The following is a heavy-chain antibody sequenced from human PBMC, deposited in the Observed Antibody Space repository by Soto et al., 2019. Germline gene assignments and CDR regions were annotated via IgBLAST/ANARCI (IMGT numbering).Heavy chain of an antibody. D-gene: IGHD3-3*01. J-gene: IGHJ6*02. Sequence: QVQLQQWGAGLLKPSETLSLTCAVYGGSFSGYYWSWIRQPPGKGLEWIGEINHSGSTNYNPSLKSRVTISVDTSKNQFSLKLSSVTAADTAVYYCARGTRWVYYYGMDVWGQGTTVTVSS. CDR3: ARGTRWVYYYGMDV. V-gene: IGHV4-34*01. CDR2: INHSGST. CDR1: GGSFSGYY.